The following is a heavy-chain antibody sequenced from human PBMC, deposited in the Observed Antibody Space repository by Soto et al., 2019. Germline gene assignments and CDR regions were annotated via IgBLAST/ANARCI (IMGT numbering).Heavy chain of an antibody. Sequence: QVQLVQSGAEVKKPGSSVKVSCKASGGTFSSYAISWVRQAPGQGLEWMGGIIPIFGTANYAQKFQGRVTIPADESTSTAYMELSSLRSEDTAVYYCAREISRVSDGSGSYFHWGQGTLVTVSS. J-gene: IGHJ4*02. V-gene: IGHV1-69*01. CDR1: GGTFSSYA. D-gene: IGHD3-10*01. CDR2: IIPIFGTA. CDR3: AREISRVSDGSGSYFH.